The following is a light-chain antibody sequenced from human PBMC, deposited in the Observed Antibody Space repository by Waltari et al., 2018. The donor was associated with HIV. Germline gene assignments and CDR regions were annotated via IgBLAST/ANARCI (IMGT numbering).Light chain of an antibody. CDR3: QSADSSGSSWV. CDR2: KDS. J-gene: IGLJ3*02. CDR1: SLPKQH. V-gene: IGLV3-25*03. Sequence: SYELTQPPSVSVSPGQTARITCSGDSLPKQHVSWYQQRPGRAPVLVIYKDSERPSAIPERFSGSRSGTTVTLTISGVQADDEADYYCQSADSSGSSWVFGGGTKLTV.